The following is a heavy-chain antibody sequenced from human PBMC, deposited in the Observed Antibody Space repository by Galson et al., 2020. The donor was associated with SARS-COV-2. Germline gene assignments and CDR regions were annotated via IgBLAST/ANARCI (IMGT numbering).Heavy chain of an antibody. CDR3: ARVQNHYYYDSSGYPTPEIYFDY. V-gene: IGHV3-53*01. CDR2: IYSGGST. Sequence: GGSLRLSCEASGFTVSSNYMSWVRQAPGKGLEWVSVIYSGGSTYYADSVKGRFTISRDNSKNTLYLQMNSLRAEDTAVYYCARVQNHYYYDSSGYPTPEIYFDYWGQGTLVTVSS. CDR1: GFTVSSNY. J-gene: IGHJ4*02. D-gene: IGHD3-22*01.